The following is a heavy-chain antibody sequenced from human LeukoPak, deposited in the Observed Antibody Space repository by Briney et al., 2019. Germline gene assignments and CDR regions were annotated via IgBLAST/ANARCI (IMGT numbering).Heavy chain of an antibody. J-gene: IGHJ4*02. Sequence: GGSLRLSCAASGFTFRNYWMTWVRQAPGKGLEWVANKKRDGSEKYYVDSVKGRFTISRDNAKNSLFLQMNSLRAEDTAVYYCARDVSDENGSASRIHLDSWGQGTLVSVS. V-gene: IGHV3-7*01. D-gene: IGHD6-6*01. CDR3: ARDVSDENGSASRIHLDS. CDR2: KKRDGSEK. CDR1: GFTFRNYW.